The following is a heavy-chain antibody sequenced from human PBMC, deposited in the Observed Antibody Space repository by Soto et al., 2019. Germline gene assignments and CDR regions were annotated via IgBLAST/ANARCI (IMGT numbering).Heavy chain of an antibody. J-gene: IGHJ6*03. Sequence: SETLSLTCTVSGGSISSYYWSWIRQPPGKGLEWIGYIYYSGSTNYNPSLKSRVTISVDTSKNQFSLKLSSVTAADTAVYYCARVPAFGVNSNYVPAKHYYYYMDVWGKGTTVTVSS. V-gene: IGHV4-59*01. CDR3: ARVPAFGVNSNYVPAKHYYYYMDV. CDR2: IYYSGST. CDR1: GGSISSYY. D-gene: IGHD4-4*01.